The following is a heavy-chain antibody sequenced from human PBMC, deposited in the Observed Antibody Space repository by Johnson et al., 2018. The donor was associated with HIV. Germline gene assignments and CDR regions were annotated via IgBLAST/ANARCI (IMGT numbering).Heavy chain of an antibody. J-gene: IGHJ3*02. Sequence: QVQLVESGGSVVWPGGSLRLSCAASGFTFSSYGMHWVRQAPGKGLEWVAFIRYDGSNKYYADSVKGRFTNSRDNSKNTLYLQMNSLRAEDTAVYYCAKGLLGQWLVQDAFDIWGQGTMVTVSS. V-gene: IGHV3-30*02. CDR2: IRYDGSNK. CDR3: AKGLLGQWLVQDAFDI. D-gene: IGHD6-19*01. CDR1: GFTFSSYG.